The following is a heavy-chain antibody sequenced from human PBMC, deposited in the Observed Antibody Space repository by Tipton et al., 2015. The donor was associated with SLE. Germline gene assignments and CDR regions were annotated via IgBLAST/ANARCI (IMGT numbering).Heavy chain of an antibody. CDR1: DASMNYFY. CDR2: IHYSGST. Sequence: TLSLTCTVSDASMNYFYWTWIRQPPGKGLEWIGYIHYSGSTNCDPSLRSRVTISIDTSKNQFSLNLRSVTAADTAVYYCARGRYSSSSVYYYYYMDVWGKGTTVTVSS. D-gene: IGHD6-6*01. V-gene: IGHV4-59*01. CDR3: ARGRYSSSSVYYYYYMDV. J-gene: IGHJ6*03.